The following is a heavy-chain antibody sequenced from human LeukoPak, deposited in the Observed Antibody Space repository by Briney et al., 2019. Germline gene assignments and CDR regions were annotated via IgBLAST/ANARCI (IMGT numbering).Heavy chain of an antibody. D-gene: IGHD3-22*01. CDR1: GGTFSSYA. V-gene: IGHV1-2*02. CDR3: ARVLDYYDSSGYLGLGY. Sequence: ASVKVSCKASGGTFSSYAISWVRQAPGQGLEWMGWINPNSGGTNYAQKFQGRVTMTRDTSISTAYMELSRLRSDDTAVYYCARVLDYYDSSGYLGLGYWGQETLVTVSS. CDR2: INPNSGGT. J-gene: IGHJ4*02.